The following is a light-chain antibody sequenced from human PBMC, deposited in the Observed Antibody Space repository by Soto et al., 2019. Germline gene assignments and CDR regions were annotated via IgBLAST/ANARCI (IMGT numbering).Light chain of an antibody. Sequence: EIVLTQSPGTLSLSPGDRATLSCRASQSLSVSYIAWYQQKPGQAPRLLIYSTSTRAAGIPDRFTGRGSGTDFTLTISSLQSDDFAVYYCQQSNNWPPTFGQGTKVDIK. V-gene: IGKV3-20*01. CDR3: QQSNNWPPT. CDR1: QSLSVSY. J-gene: IGKJ1*01. CDR2: STS.